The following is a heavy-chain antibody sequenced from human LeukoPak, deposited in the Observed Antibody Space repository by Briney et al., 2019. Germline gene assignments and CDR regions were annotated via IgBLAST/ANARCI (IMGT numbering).Heavy chain of an antibody. CDR2: IKQDGSEK. J-gene: IGHJ4*02. Sequence: GGSLRLSCAASGFSFNTYNMNWVRQAPGKGLEWVANIKQDGSEKYYVDSVKGRFTISRDNAKNSLYLQMNSLRAEDTAVYYCARDRTPWIQLWLPLDYWGQGTLVTVSS. D-gene: IGHD5-18*01. V-gene: IGHV3-7*01. CDR3: ARDRTPWIQLWLPLDY. CDR1: GFSFNTYN.